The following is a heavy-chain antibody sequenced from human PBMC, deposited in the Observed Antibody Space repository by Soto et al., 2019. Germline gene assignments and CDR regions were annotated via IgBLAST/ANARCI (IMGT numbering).Heavy chain of an antibody. D-gene: IGHD3-3*01. CDR2: IWYDGSNK. CDR1: GFTFIIYS. J-gene: IGHJ6*02. CDR3: ARDFWSGYSPLGYYYGMDV. V-gene: IGHV3-33*01. Sequence: PGRSLRLSCAASGFTFIIYSMHWVRQSPGKGLEWVAVIWYDGSNKYYADSVKGRFTISRDNSKNTLYLQMNSLRAEDTAVYYCARDFWSGYSPLGYYYGMDVWGQGTKVTVSS.